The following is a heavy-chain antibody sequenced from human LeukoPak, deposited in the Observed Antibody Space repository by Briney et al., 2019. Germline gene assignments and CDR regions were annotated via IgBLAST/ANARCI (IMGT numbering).Heavy chain of an antibody. J-gene: IGHJ5*02. CDR3: ARDIRGNGDCSGGSCYRNWFDP. D-gene: IGHD2-15*01. V-gene: IGHV7-4-1*02. Sequence: ASVKVSCKASGYTFTSYAMNWVRQAPGQGLEWMGWINTNTGNPTYAQGFTGRFVFSLDTSVSTAYLQISSLKAEDTAVYYCARDIRGNGDCSGGSCYRNWFDPWGQGTLVTVSS. CDR2: INTNTGNP. CDR1: GYTFTSYA.